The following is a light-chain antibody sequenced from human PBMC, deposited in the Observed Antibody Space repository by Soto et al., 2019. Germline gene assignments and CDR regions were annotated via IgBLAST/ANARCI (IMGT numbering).Light chain of an antibody. CDR2: GAS. V-gene: IGKV1-39*01. CDR3: QQSYRSPYT. CDR1: QSINIY. Sequence: IQMTQSPSSLSASVGDSVTVTCRASQSINIYLNWYQQKSGKAPTLLIYGASSLQSGVPSRFTGGGSRTDFTRTISSLQPEDFATDYCQQSYRSPYTFGQGTKLDSK. J-gene: IGKJ2*01.